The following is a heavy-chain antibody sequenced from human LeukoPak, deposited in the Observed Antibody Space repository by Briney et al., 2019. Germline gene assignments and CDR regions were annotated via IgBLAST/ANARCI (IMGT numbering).Heavy chain of an antibody. D-gene: IGHD3-9*01. Sequence: SETLSLTCAVSGYSISSGYYWGWIRQPPGKGLEWIGSIYYSGSTNYNPSLKSRATISVDTSKNQFSLRLSSVSAADTAVYYCARGRDYDTTTYWGDYYMDVWGKGTTVTVSS. CDR2: IYYSGST. J-gene: IGHJ6*03. CDR3: ARGRDYDTTTYWGDYYMDV. V-gene: IGHV4-38-2*01. CDR1: GYSISSGYY.